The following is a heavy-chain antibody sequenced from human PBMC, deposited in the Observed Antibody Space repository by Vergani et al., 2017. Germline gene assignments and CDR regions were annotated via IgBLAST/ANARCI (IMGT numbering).Heavy chain of an antibody. D-gene: IGHD6-13*01. CDR2: IDWDDDK. V-gene: IGHV2-70*15. CDR3: AHGYRTLDF. J-gene: IGHJ4*02. CDR1: GFSLTTSGMC. Sequence: QVTLRETGPALVKPTQTLTLTCTFSGFSLTTSGMCVTWIRQPPGKALEWLARIDWDDDKYYSTSLKTRLTISKDTSKNQVVLTMTNMDPVDTATYYCAHGYRTLDFWGQGTLVTVSS.